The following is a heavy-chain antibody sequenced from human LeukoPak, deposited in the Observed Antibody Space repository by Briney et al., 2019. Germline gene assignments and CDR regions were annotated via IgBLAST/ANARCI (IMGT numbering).Heavy chain of an antibody. J-gene: IGHJ3*02. D-gene: IGHD1-26*01. V-gene: IGHV4-59*01. Sequence: SETLSLTCTVSGGSISSYSWSWIRHPPGKGLEWIGYIYYSGSTNYNPSLKSRVTISVDTSKNQFSLKLSSVTAADTAVYYCAGDSRYSGSYVGNAFDIWGQGTMVTVSS. CDR3: AGDSRYSGSYVGNAFDI. CDR1: GGSISSYS. CDR2: IYYSGST.